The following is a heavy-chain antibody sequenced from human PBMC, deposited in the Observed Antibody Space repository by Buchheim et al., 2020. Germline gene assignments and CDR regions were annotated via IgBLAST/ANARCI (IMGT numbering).Heavy chain of an antibody. D-gene: IGHD5-18*01. Sequence: QVQLVQSGAEVKKPGASVKVSCKASGYTFTGYYMHWVRQAPGQGLEWMGWTNPNSGGTNYAQKFQGWVTMTGDTSITPAYMVLRRLRSDDTAVYYCARVQRGYSYGLDYWGQGTL. V-gene: IGHV1-2*04. CDR2: TNPNSGGT. J-gene: IGHJ4*02. CDR3: ARVQRGYSYGLDY. CDR1: GYTFTGYY.